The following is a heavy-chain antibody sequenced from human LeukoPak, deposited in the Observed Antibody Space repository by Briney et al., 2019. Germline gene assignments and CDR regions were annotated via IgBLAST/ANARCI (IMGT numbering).Heavy chain of an antibody. J-gene: IGHJ6*02. CDR3: ARDLHTHTDLYYYYGMDV. D-gene: IGHD2-2*02. CDR1: GFTFSSYA. CDR2: INSDGSST. Sequence: GGSLRLSCAASGFTFSSYAMSWVRQAPGKGLVWVSRINSDGSSTSYADSVKGRFTISRDNAKNTLYLQMNSLRAEDTAVYYCARDLHTHTDLYYYYGMDVWGQGTTVTVSS. V-gene: IGHV3-74*01.